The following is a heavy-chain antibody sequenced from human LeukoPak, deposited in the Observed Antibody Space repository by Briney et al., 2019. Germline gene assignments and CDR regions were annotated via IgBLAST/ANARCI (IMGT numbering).Heavy chain of an antibody. CDR3: AKGSFYSNYYYYYYMDV. Sequence: PGGSLRLSCAASGFTFSSYAMSWVRQAPGKGLEWVSAISGSGGSTYYADSVKGRFTISRDNSKNTLYLQMNSLRAEDTAVYYCAKGSFYSNYYYYYYMDVWGKGTTVTVSS. D-gene: IGHD4-11*01. J-gene: IGHJ6*03. CDR1: GFTFSSYA. CDR2: ISGSGGST. V-gene: IGHV3-23*01.